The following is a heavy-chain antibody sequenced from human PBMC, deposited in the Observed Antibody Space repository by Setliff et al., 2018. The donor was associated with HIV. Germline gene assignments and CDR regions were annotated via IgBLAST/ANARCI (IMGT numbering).Heavy chain of an antibody. J-gene: IGHJ3*02. CDR3: VRDHMWAFDI. CDR2: ISGSGDRP. V-gene: IGHV3-23*01. CDR1: GFTFLYG. Sequence: GGSLRLSCAASGFTFLYGMSWVRQAPGKGLEWVSIISGSGDRPHYADSVKGRFTISRDNARNSLYLQMDSLRAEDTAVYYCVRDHMWAFDIWGQGTMVTVSS. D-gene: IGHD2-21*01.